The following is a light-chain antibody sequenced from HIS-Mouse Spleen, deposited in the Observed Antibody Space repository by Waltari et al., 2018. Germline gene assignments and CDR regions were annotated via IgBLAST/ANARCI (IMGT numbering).Light chain of an antibody. CDR3: SSYTSSSTPYV. V-gene: IGLV2-14*01. J-gene: IGLJ1*01. CDR1: SSHVGGYND. CDR2: EVS. Sequence: QSALTQPASVSGSPGQSITLSCTGTSSHVGGYNDVSGYQQPPGKAPKLMIYEVSNRPSGVSNRFSGSKSGNTASLTISGLQAEDEADYYCSSYTSSSTPYVFGTGTKVTVL.